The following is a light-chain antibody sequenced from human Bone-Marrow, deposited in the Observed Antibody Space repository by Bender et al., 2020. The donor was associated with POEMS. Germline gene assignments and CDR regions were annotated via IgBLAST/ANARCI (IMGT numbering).Light chain of an antibody. Sequence: SYELTQSPSVSVSPGQTARITCSGDALPKKYAYWYQQKSGQAPVLVIYEDDKRPSGIPERFSGSSSGTTATLTINGAQVGDEADYYCYSIDGSGNLVVFGGGTKLTVL. CDR2: EDD. V-gene: IGLV3-10*01. J-gene: IGLJ2*01. CDR1: ALPKKY. CDR3: YSIDGSGNLVV.